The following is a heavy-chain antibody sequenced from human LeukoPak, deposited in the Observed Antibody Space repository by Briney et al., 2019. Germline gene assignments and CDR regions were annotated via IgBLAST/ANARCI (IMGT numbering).Heavy chain of an antibody. J-gene: IGHJ4*02. CDR1: GYSFTGYY. Sequence: GASVKVSCKASGYSFTGYYLHWVRQAPGQGLEWMGWVNAGNGNTKYSQKFQGRVTIIRDTSASTAYMELSSLRSEDTAVYYCAREEILWFGELLSNYFDYWGQGTLVTVSS. CDR2: VNAGNGNT. CDR3: AREEILWFGELLSNYFDY. V-gene: IGHV1-3*01. D-gene: IGHD3-10*01.